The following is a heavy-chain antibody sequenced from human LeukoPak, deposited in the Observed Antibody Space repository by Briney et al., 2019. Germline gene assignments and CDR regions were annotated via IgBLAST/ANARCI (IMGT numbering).Heavy chain of an antibody. D-gene: IGHD3-16*02. V-gene: IGHV4-30-2*01. CDR1: GGSISSGGYS. Sequence: SQTLSLTCAVSGGSISSGGYSWSWIRQPPGKGLEWIGYIYHSGSTYYNPSLKSRVTISVDRSKNQFSLKLSSVTAADTAVYYCARGPNYDYVWGSYPHGAFDIWGQGTMVTVSS. CDR2: IYHSGST. J-gene: IGHJ3*02. CDR3: ARGPNYDYVWGSYPHGAFDI.